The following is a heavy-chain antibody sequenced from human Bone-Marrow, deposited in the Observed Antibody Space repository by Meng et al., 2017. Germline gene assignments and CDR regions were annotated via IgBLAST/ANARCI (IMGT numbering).Heavy chain of an antibody. V-gene: IGHV4-34*01. CDR2: INHSGST. Sequence: GSLRLSCAVYGGSFSGYYWSWIRQPPGKGLEWIGEINHSGSTNYNPSLKSRVTISVDTSKNQFSLKLSSVTAADTAVYYCARVLENSSGWYTDYYYGMDVWGQGTTVTVSS. D-gene: IGHD6-19*01. CDR1: GGSFSGYY. CDR3: ARVLENSSGWYTDYYYGMDV. J-gene: IGHJ6*02.